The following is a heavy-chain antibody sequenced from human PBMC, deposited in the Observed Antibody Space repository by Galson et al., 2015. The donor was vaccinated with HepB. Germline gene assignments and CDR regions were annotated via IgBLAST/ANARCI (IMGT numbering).Heavy chain of an antibody. CDR1: GGTFSSYA. D-gene: IGHD4-17*01. V-gene: IGHV1-69*13. J-gene: IGHJ6*02. CDR3: AREKYGDYDYYYYGMDV. Sequence: SVKVSCKASGGTFSSYAISWVRQAPGQGLEWMGGIIPIFGTANYAQKFQGRVTITADESTSTAYMELSSLRSEDTAVYYCAREKYGDYDYYYYGMDVWGQGTTVTVSS. CDR2: IIPIFGTA.